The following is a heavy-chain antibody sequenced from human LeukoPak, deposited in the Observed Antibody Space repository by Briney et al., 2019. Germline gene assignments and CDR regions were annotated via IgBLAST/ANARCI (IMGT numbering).Heavy chain of an antibody. V-gene: IGHV4-30-4*08. D-gene: IGHD2-2*01. CDR2: IYYSGST. Sequence: PSETLSLTCTVSGGSISSGGYYWSWIRQPPGKGLEWIGYIYYSGSTYYNPSLKSRVTISVDTSKNQFSLKLSSVTAAGTAVYYCARGKYQPLLYTAALDYWGQGTLVTVSS. J-gene: IGHJ4*02. CDR3: ARGKYQPLLYTAALDY. CDR1: GGSISSGGYY.